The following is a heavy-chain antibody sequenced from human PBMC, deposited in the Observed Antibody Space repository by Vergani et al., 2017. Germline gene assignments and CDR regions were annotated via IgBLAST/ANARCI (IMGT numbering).Heavy chain of an antibody. CDR3: AGFLEWLTDYYYYMDV. J-gene: IGHJ6*03. CDR2: ISGSGGST. CDR1: GFTFSSYA. V-gene: IGHV3-23*01. Sequence: VQLLESGGGLVQPGGSLRLSCASSGFTFSSYAMSGVRQAPGKGLEWVSAISGSGGSTYYADSVKGRFTISRDNSKNTLYLQMNSLRAEDTAVYYCAGFLEWLTDYYYYMDVWGKGTTVTVSS. D-gene: IGHD3-3*01.